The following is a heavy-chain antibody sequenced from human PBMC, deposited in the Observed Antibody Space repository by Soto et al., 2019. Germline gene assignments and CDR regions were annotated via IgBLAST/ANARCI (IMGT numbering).Heavy chain of an antibody. D-gene: IGHD2-8*01. CDR2: IFSSGTT. CDR1: GGSINTFY. Sequence: SETLSLACTVSGGSINTFYWSWVRQPSGKGLEWIGRIFSSGTTIYNPSLKSRVTMSVDTYKDQFFLKLTSGTAADTAVYYCARYCNNSDCRHLYYFDYWGLGTRVTVSS. CDR3: ARYCNNSDCRHLYYFDY. V-gene: IGHV4-4*07. J-gene: IGHJ4*02.